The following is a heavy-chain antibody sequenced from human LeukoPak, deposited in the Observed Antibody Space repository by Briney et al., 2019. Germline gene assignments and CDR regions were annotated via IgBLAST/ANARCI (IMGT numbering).Heavy chain of an antibody. V-gene: IGHV3-15*01. J-gene: IGHJ4*02. D-gene: IGHD2-21*02. Sequence: GGSLRLSCAASGFTFSNAWMSWVRQAPGKGLEWVGRIKSKTDGGTTDYAAPVKGRFTISRDDSKNTLYLQVNSLKTEDTAVYYCTPMPYCGGDCYSFDYWGQGTLVTVSS. CDR2: IKSKTDGGTT. CDR3: TPMPYCGGDCYSFDY. CDR1: GFTFSNAW.